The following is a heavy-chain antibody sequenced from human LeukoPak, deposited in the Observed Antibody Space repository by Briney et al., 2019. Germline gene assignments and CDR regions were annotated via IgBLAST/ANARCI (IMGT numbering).Heavy chain of an antibody. J-gene: IGHJ6*02. CDR3: ARRDVGNWRSYYYGLDV. CDR1: GYTFNTYG. D-gene: IGHD1-1*01. V-gene: IGHV1-18*01. Sequence: ASVKVSCKTSGYTFNTYGIAWVRQAPGQGLEWMGWINAYSGDSDYAQNLQGRVSMTTDTSTSTAYMELMSLRSDDTALYYCARRDVGNWRSYYYGLDVWGQGTSVTVSS. CDR2: INAYSGDS.